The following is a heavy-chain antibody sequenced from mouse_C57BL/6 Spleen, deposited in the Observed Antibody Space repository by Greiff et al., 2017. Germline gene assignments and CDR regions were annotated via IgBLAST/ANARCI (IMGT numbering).Heavy chain of an antibody. V-gene: IGHV1-66*01. CDR3: ARDYFDY. CDR2: IYPGSGNT. CDR1: GYSFTSYY. Sequence: QVQLKESGPELVKPGASVKISCKASGYSFTSYYIHWVKQRPGQGLEWIGWIYPGSGNTKYNEKFKGKATLTADTSSSTAYMQLSSLTSEDSAVYYYARDYFDYWGQGTTLTVSS. J-gene: IGHJ2*01.